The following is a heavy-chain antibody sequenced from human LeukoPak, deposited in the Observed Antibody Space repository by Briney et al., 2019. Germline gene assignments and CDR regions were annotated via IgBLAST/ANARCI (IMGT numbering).Heavy chain of an antibody. CDR2: IKQDGSEK. J-gene: IGHJ4*02. CDR3: AGSGWYVKAFDY. D-gene: IGHD6-19*01. V-gene: IGHV3-7*01. Sequence: GGSLRLSCAASGFTFSSYWMSWVRQAPGKGLEWVANIKQDGSEKYYVDSVKGRFTISRDNAKNSLYLQMNSLIAEDTAVYYCAGSGWYVKAFDYWGQGTLVTVSS. CDR1: GFTFSSYW.